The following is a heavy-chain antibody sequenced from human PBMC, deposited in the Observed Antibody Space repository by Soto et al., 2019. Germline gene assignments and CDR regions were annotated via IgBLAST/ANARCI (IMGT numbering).Heavy chain of an antibody. CDR3: ARSGYCSGGSCYDSPYFDS. V-gene: IGHV4-31*03. CDR1: GGSISSGGYY. J-gene: IGHJ4*02. Sequence: PSETLSLTCTVSGGSISSGGYYWSWIRHHPGKGLEWIGYIYYSGSTYYNPSLKSRVTISVDTSKNQFSLKLSSVTAADTAVYYCARSGYCSGGSCYDSPYFDSLCQGARLTISS. CDR2: IYYSGST. D-gene: IGHD2-15*01.